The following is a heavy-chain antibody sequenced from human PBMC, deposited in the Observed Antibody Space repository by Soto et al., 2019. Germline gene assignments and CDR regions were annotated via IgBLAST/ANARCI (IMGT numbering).Heavy chain of an antibody. J-gene: IGHJ5*02. D-gene: IGHD3-22*01. Sequence: SETLSVTCGVAGGSISSSNWWHWIRQPPGKGLEWIGEIYHSGSTNYNPSLKSRVTISVDKSKNHFSLKLSSVTAADTAVYYCARSESRSNWFDPWGQGTLVTVSS. V-gene: IGHV4-4*02. CDR1: GGSISSSNW. CDR2: IYHSGST. CDR3: ARSESRSNWFDP.